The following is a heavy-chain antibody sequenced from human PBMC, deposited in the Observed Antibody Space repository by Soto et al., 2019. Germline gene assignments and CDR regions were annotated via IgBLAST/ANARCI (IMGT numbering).Heavy chain of an antibody. Sequence: QVQLVQSGAEVKKPGASVKVSCKASGYTFTSYGISWVRQAPGQGLEWMGWISAYNGNTNYAQKLQGRVTMTTDTSTSTAYMELRSLRPDDTAVYYCARGGNGYCSGGSCYSLFDYWGQGTLVTVSS. CDR2: ISAYNGNT. CDR1: GYTFTSYG. CDR3: ARGGNGYCSGGSCYSLFDY. D-gene: IGHD2-15*01. J-gene: IGHJ4*02. V-gene: IGHV1-18*01.